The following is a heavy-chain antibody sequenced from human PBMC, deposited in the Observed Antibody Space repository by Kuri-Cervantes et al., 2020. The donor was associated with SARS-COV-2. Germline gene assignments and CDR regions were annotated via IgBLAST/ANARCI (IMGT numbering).Heavy chain of an antibody. Sequence: SETLSLTCTLRCGYKTASGYYWGWIRQPPGKGLEWIGSIYYSGSTYYNPSLKSRVTISVDTSKNQFSLKLSSVTAADTAVYYCARLEPTMVRIAGDGGGFDYWGQGTLVTVSS. CDR3: ARLEPTMVRIAGDGGGFDY. J-gene: IGHJ4*02. D-gene: IGHD3-10*01. CDR2: IYYSGST. CDR1: CGYKTASGYY. V-gene: IGHV4-39*01.